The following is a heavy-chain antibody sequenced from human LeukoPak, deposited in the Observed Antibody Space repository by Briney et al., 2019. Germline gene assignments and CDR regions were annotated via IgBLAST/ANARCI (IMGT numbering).Heavy chain of an antibody. CDR2: IYYSGST. J-gene: IGHJ6*03. CDR3: ARDRKYYYHMDV. CDR1: GGSISSYY. V-gene: IGHV4-59*12. Sequence: SETLSLTCTVSGGSISSYYWSWIRQPPGKGLEWIGYIYYSGSTNYNPSLKSRVTISVDTSKNQFSLKLSSLTAADTAVYYCARDRKYYYHMDVWGKGTTVTVSS. D-gene: IGHD1-14*01.